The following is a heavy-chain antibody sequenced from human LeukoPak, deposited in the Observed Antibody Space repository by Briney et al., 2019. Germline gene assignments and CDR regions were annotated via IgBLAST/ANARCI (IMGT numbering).Heavy chain of an antibody. CDR2: ISAYNGNT. CDR1: GYTFTSYG. V-gene: IGHV1-18*01. J-gene: IGHJ6*03. Sequence: GASVKVSCKASGYTFTSYGISWVRQAPGQGLEWMGWISAYNGNTNYAQKFQGRVTITADKSTSTAYMELSSLRSEDTAVYFCARSFGSGYDYYYYFMDVWGKGTTVTVSS. D-gene: IGHD5-12*01. CDR3: ARSFGSGYDYYYYFMDV.